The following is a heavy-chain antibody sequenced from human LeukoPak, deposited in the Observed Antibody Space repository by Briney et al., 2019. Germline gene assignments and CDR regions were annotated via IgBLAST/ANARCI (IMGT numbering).Heavy chain of an antibody. Sequence: GSLRLSCAASGFTFSNAWMSWVRQAPGKGLEWVGRIKSKTDGGTTDYAAPVKGRFTISRDDSKNTLYLQMNSLRAEDTAVYYCARAGGREQWPEVYYYYYGMDVWGQGTTVTVSS. CDR1: GFTFSNAW. D-gene: IGHD6-19*01. J-gene: IGHJ6*02. V-gene: IGHV3-15*01. CDR2: IKSKTDGGTT. CDR3: ARAGGREQWPEVYYYYYGMDV.